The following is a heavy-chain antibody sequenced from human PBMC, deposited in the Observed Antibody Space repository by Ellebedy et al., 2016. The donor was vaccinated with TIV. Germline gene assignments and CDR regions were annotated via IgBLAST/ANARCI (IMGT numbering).Heavy chain of an antibody. CDR2: LYTTGTT. V-gene: IGHV3-66*01. CDR1: GVVVNSKY. Sequence: PGGSLRLSCAASGVVVNSKYITWVRQAPGKGLEWVAVLYTTGTTYYADSVRARFHISRDKSTNTFSLQINSLRAEDTAVYYCATYYGSGSFSEAFDVWGQGTTVTVSS. J-gene: IGHJ6*02. D-gene: IGHD3-10*01. CDR3: ATYYGSGSFSEAFDV.